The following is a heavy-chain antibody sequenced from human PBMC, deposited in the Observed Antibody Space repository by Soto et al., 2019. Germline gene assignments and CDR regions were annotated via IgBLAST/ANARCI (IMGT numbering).Heavy chain of an antibody. D-gene: IGHD3-22*01. CDR2: VYYSGNT. V-gene: IGHV4-39*01. CDR3: ARHLGYYDFY. CDR1: GGSISSSTFY. J-gene: IGHJ4*02. Sequence: PSETLSLTCSVSGGSISSSTFYWGWIRQPPGKGLEWIGSVYYSGNTYYNPSLKSRVSISLDTSRNHFSLKLSSLTAADTAVYYCARHLGYYDFYWGQGTLVTVSS.